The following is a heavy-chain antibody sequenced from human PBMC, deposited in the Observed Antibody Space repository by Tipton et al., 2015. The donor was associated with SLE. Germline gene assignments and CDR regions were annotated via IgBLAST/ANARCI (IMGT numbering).Heavy chain of an antibody. V-gene: IGHV1-69*01. D-gene: IGHD1-26*01. J-gene: IGHJ4*02. CDR1: GGTLRSYD. CDR2: IHPIFGTA. Sequence: QLVQSGAEVKKPGSSVKVSCKASGGTLRSYDISWVRQAPGQGLEWMGGIHPIFGTANYAQKFQGRVTITADDSTSTAYMELSSLRSEDTAVYYCARTGRVGSYARSDYWGQGTLVTVSS. CDR3: ARTGRVGSYARSDY.